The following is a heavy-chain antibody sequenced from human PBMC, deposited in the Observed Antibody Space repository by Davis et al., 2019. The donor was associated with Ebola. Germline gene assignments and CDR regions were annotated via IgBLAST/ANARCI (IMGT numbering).Heavy chain of an antibody. Sequence: GGSLRLSCAASGFTFSDSGMHWVRQAPGKGLEWVSYISSSSSTIYYADSVKGRFTISRDNAKNSLYLQMNSLRDEDTAVYYCARDPYSTGITIFGVVDAYFDYWGQGTLVTVSS. D-gene: IGHD3-3*01. CDR2: ISSSSSTI. CDR1: GFTFSDSG. J-gene: IGHJ4*02. V-gene: IGHV3-48*02. CDR3: ARDPYSTGITIFGVVDAYFDY.